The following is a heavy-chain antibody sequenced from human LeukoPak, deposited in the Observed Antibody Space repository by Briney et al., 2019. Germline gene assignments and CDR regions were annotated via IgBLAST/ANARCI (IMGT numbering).Heavy chain of an antibody. J-gene: IGHJ4*02. D-gene: IGHD6-13*01. CDR2: ISESGGST. Sequence: QPGGSLRLSCAASGFTFGSYAMSWVRQAPGKGLEWVSGISESGGSTYYADSVKGRFTISRDSSKNTLFLQMNSLRAEDTAVYYCAKDHIRRDGYSDFDYWGQGTLVTVSS. CDR3: AKDHIRRDGYSDFDY. CDR1: GFTFGSYA. V-gene: IGHV3-23*01.